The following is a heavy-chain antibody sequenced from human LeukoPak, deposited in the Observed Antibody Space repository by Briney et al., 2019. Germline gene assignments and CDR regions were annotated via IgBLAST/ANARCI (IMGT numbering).Heavy chain of an antibody. D-gene: IGHD3-9*01. CDR1: GFTFSSYA. Sequence: GGSLRLSCAASGFTFSSYAMHWVRQAPGKGLEWVAVISYDGSNKYYADSVKGRFTISRDNSKNTLYLQMNSLRAEDTAVYYCAKLGGNYDILTQHLDYWGQGTLVTVPS. J-gene: IGHJ4*02. CDR3: AKLGGNYDILTQHLDY. V-gene: IGHV3-30-3*02. CDR2: ISYDGSNK.